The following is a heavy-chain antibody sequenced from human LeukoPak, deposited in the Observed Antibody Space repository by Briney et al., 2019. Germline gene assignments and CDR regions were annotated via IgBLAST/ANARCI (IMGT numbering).Heavy chain of an antibody. CDR3: ARSLSPDSAVGGLDV. CDR1: GGPVSRGGYY. V-gene: IGHV4-31*03. Sequence: SQTLSLTCTVSGGPVSRGGYYWNWIRQRPGQGLEWIGYIYYTGSTFYSPSHKSRVTISLDTSNNQFSLNLNSVTAADTAVYFCARSLSPDSAVGGLDVWGQGTTVTVSS. J-gene: IGHJ6*02. D-gene: IGHD6-25*01. CDR2: IYYTGST.